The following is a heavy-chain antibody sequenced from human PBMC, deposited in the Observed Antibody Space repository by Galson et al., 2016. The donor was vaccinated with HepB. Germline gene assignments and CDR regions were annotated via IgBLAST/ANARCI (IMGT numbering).Heavy chain of an antibody. Sequence: SLRLSCAASGFTFDDYTMHWVRQAPGRGLEWVALITWVGANTYYADSVRGRFTISRNNSKNSLYLQMNSLRTDDTAFYFCAEDRASRSDFDSWGQGTLVTVSS. CDR2: ITWVGANT. D-gene: IGHD4-17*01. V-gene: IGHV3-43*01. CDR3: AEDRASRSDFDS. CDR1: GFTFDDYT. J-gene: IGHJ4*02.